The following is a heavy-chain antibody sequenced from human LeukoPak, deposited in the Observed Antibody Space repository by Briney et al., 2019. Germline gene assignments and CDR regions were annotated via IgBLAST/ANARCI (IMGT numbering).Heavy chain of an antibody. CDR1: GFTFSSYS. CDR3: ARRYCSGGSCYCDY. D-gene: IGHD2-15*01. CDR2: ISSSSSYI. Sequence: PGGSLRLSCAASGFTFSSYSMNWVRQAPGKGLEWVSSISSSSSYIYYADSVKGRFTISRDNAKNSLYLQMNSLRAEDTAVYYCARRYCSGGSCYCDYWGQGTLVTVSP. J-gene: IGHJ4*02. V-gene: IGHV3-21*01.